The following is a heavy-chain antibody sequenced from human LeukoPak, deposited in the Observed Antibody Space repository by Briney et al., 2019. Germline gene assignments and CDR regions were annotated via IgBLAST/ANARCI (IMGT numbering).Heavy chain of an antibody. CDR2: INSSSSYI. V-gene: IGHV3-21*01. Sequence: GGSLRLSCAASGFTFSSYSMNWVRQAPGKGLEWVSSINSSSSYIYYADSAKGRFTISRDNAKNSLYLQMNSLRAEDTAVYYCARVHIAVAGTFDYWGQGTLVTVSS. J-gene: IGHJ4*02. CDR3: ARVHIAVAGTFDY. CDR1: GFTFSSYS. D-gene: IGHD6-19*01.